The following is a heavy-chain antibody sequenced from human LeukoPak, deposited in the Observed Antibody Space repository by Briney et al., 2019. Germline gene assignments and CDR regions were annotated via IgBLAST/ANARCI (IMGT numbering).Heavy chain of an antibody. Sequence: GGSLRLSCVVSGFIFSNAWMSWVRQAPGKGLEWVGRIKTETDGGTIDYAAPVKGRFSISRDDSKNTLYLQMNSLKTEDTAVYYCTTPQLWLRGALGYWGQGILVTVTS. CDR2: IKTETDGGTI. D-gene: IGHD5-18*01. V-gene: IGHV3-15*01. J-gene: IGHJ4*02. CDR1: GFIFSNAW. CDR3: TTPQLWLRGALGY.